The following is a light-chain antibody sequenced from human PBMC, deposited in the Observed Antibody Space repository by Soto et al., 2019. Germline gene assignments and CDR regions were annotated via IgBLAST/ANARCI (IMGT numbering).Light chain of an antibody. Sequence: DIPMTQSPSSLSVSVGDRVTITCRASQYISDFLNWYQQKPGKAPVILIYAASTLQSGVPSRFTGSRSETNFTLIISSLQPEDFATYYCQQSYTTPLTFGGGTKVDIK. CDR2: AAS. V-gene: IGKV1-39*01. CDR1: QYISDF. J-gene: IGKJ4*01. CDR3: QQSYTTPLT.